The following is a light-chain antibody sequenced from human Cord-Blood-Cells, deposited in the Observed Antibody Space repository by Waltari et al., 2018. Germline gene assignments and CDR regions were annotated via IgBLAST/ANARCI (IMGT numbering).Light chain of an antibody. Sequence: DIQMTQSPSSLSASVGYRVTITCRASQSISSYLNWYQQKPGKAPKLLSYAASSLQSGVPSRFSGSVYGTDFTLTISSLQPEDFATYYCQQGYSTPLVPTFGQGTKLEIK. CDR3: QQGYSTPLVPT. CDR2: AAS. V-gene: IGKV1-39*01. J-gene: IGKJ2*01. CDR1: QSISSY.